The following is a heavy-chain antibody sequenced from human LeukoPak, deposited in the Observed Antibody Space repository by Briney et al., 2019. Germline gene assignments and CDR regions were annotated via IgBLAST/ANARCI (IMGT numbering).Heavy chain of an antibody. D-gene: IGHD3-10*01. CDR2: ISGSGGST. CDR1: GFTFSSYA. Sequence: GGSLRLSCAASGFTFSSYAMSWVRQAPGKGLEWVSAISGSGGSTYYADSVKGRFTISRDNSKNTLYLQMNSLRAEDTAVYYCAKDDGWFGELLPFDYWGLGTLVTVSS. CDR3: AKDDGWFGELLPFDY. V-gene: IGHV3-23*01. J-gene: IGHJ4*02.